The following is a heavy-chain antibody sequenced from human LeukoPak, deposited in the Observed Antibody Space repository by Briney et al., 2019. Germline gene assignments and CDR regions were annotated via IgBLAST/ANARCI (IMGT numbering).Heavy chain of an antibody. Sequence: GGSLRLSCAASGFTFSSYAMSWVRQAPGKGLEWVSGISWNSGSIGYADSVKGRFTISRDNAKNSLYLQMNSLRAEDTALYYCAKDVTTVLYWYFDLWGRGTLVTVSS. V-gene: IGHV3-9*01. CDR2: ISWNSGSI. CDR1: GFTFSSYA. D-gene: IGHD4-11*01. CDR3: AKDVTTVLYWYFDL. J-gene: IGHJ2*01.